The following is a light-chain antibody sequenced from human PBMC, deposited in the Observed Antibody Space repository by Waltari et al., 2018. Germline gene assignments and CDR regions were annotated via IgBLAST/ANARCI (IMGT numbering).Light chain of an antibody. CDR1: SSNIGAGYD. CDR2: GNS. Sequence: QSVLTQPPSVSGAPGQRVTISCTGSSSNIGAGYDVHWYQQLPGTAPKLLIYGNSNRPSGVPDLFSGSKAGPSASLAITGLQAEDEADYYCQSYDSSLSGSYVFGTGTKVTVL. J-gene: IGLJ1*01. V-gene: IGLV1-40*01. CDR3: QSYDSSLSGSYV.